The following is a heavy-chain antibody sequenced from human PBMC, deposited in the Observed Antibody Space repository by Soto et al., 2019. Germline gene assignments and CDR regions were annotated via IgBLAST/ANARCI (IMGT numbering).Heavy chain of an antibody. V-gene: IGHV4-31*03. CDR1: GGSISSSHYY. CDR2: IYSSGNT. Sequence: QVHLQESGPGLVKPSQTLSLTCTVSGGSISSSHYYWSWIRQPPGKGLEWIGYIYSSGNTYYNPALKGRLTISVDTSKNQFSLTLNSVTAADTALYYCARGLSAATVVTCYFDYWGQGTLVTVSS. CDR3: ARGLSAATVVTCYFDY. D-gene: IGHD4-17*01. J-gene: IGHJ4*02.